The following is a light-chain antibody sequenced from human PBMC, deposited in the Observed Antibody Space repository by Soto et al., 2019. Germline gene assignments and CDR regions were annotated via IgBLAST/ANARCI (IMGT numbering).Light chain of an antibody. CDR2: GNS. CDR3: QSYDRSPGRV. V-gene: IGLV1-40*01. CDR1: SSNIGAGYD. Sequence: QSVLTQPPSVSGAPGQRVTISCTGSSSNIGAGYDVHWYQQLPGTAPKLLIYGNSNRPSGVPDRFSGSKSGPSASLAITGPQAGDGGDYYCQSYDRSPGRVFGGGAKPTVL. J-gene: IGLJ2*01.